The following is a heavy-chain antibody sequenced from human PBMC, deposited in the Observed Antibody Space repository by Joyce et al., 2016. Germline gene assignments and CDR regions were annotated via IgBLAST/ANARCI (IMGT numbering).Heavy chain of an antibody. CDR1: GYTFTSYG. CDR3: ARVPTSLVGATVDY. D-gene: IGHD1-26*01. J-gene: IGHJ4*02. CDR2: ISPYKGDT. Sequence: QVQLVQSGGEVKKPGASVKVSCKASGYTFTSYGISWVRQAPGQGLEWMGWISPYKGDTNIGQKFQGRITMTADTSTRTAYMELRSLRSDDTGVYYCARVPTSLVGATVDYWGQGTQVTVSS. V-gene: IGHV1-18*01.